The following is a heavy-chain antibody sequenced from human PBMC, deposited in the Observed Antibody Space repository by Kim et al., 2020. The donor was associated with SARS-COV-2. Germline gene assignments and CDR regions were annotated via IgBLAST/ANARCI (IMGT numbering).Heavy chain of an antibody. CDR2: YTRGRT. J-gene: IGHJ4*02. V-gene: IGHV4-4*07. CDR3: ASALGH. Sequence: YTRGRTNNNPSLPSRVTMSVDMSKNQFSLKLSSVTAADTAVYYCASALGHWGQGTLVTVSS. D-gene: IGHD3-16*02.